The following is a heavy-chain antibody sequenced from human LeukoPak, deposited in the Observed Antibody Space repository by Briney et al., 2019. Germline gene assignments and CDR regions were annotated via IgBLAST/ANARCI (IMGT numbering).Heavy chain of an antibody. Sequence: GGSLRLSCAASGFTFSSYGMHWVRQAPGKGLEWVAVISYDGSNKYYADSVKGRFTISRDNSKNTLYLQMNSLRAEDTAVYYCANLDYYGSGSSYYYYGMDVWGQGTTVTVSS. CDR3: ANLDYYGSGSSYYYYGMDV. V-gene: IGHV3-30*18. CDR1: GFTFSSYG. J-gene: IGHJ6*02. CDR2: ISYDGSNK. D-gene: IGHD3-10*01.